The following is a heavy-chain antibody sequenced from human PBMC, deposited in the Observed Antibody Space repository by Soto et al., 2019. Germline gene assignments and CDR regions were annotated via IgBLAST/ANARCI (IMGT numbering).Heavy chain of an antibody. V-gene: IGHV4-38-2*01. D-gene: IGHD3-10*02. Sequence: PETLSVTCAVSGDSIIGLYHWAWIRQSPGRGLEWIASIYHTGTTYYTPSLESRVTISVDTSKHQLSLRLSAVTAADSSGDYVASTDNVGSYPHLGQGNLVTFSS. CDR2: IYHTGTT. CDR3: ASTDNVGSYPH. J-gene: IGHJ4*02. CDR1: GDSIIGLYH.